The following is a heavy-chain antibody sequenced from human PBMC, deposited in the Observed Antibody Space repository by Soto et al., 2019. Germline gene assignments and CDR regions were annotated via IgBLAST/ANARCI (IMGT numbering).Heavy chain of an antibody. J-gene: IGHJ4*02. CDR1: GGSVSSGNYY. Sequence: QVQLQESGPGLVKPSETLSLTCTVSGGSVSSGNYYWSWLRQPPGKGLEWIGEINDSEYTKYSPSLKSRVAISLDTSKNQFSLKLSSLTAADAAVYYCARARVAYYFDFWGQGSLVIVSS. CDR3: ARARVAYYFDF. CDR2: INDSEYT. V-gene: IGHV4-61*01. D-gene: IGHD3-3*01.